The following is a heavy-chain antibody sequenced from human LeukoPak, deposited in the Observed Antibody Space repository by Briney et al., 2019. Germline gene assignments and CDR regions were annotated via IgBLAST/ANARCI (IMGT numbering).Heavy chain of an antibody. V-gene: IGHV4-34*01. D-gene: IGHD3-10*01. CDR3: ARGRFTGGGFGESHD. CDR2: INHSGRT. J-gene: IGHJ4*02. Sequence: SETLSLTCAVYGGSFSGYYWSWIRQPPGKGLEWIGEINHSGRTNYNPSLKSRVTIPVDTSKNQISLKLTSVTAADTAVFYCARGRFTGGGFGESHDWGQGTLVTVSS. CDR1: GGSFSGYY.